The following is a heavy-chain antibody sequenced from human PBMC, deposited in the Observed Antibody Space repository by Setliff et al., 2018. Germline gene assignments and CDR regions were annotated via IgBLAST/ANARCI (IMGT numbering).Heavy chain of an antibody. V-gene: IGHV4-59*01. CDR3: ARGQATSSRSSLVY. CDR1: DGSLSTYY. CDR2: VYYSGTA. J-gene: IGHJ4*02. D-gene: IGHD6-6*01. Sequence: SETLSLTCTVSDGSLSTYYWSWIRQPPGKGLEFIGYVYYSGTANYSPSLRSRLTISVDTSKNQFSLKLRSVTAADTAVYYCARGQATSSRSSLVYWGQGILVTVSS.